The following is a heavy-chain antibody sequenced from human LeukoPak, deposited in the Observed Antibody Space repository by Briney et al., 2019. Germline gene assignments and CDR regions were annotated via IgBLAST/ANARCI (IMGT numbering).Heavy chain of an antibody. CDR3: ARDYSGNWYFDL. V-gene: IGHV4-59*01. CDR1: GGSISSYY. D-gene: IGHD2-15*01. Sequence: SETLSLTYTVSGGSISSYYWNWIRQPPGKGLEWIGFIYYSGSTNYNPSLKSRVTISVDTSKNQFSLRLSSVTAADTAVYYCARDYSGNWYFDLWGRGTLVTVSS. CDR2: IYYSGST. J-gene: IGHJ2*01.